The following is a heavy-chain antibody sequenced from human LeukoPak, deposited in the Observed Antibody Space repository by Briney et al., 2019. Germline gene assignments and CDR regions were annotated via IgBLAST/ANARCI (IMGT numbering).Heavy chain of an antibody. J-gene: IGHJ4*02. D-gene: IGHD6-19*01. V-gene: IGHV3-15*01. Sequence: MTGGSLRLSCAASGFTFSSYGMHWVRQAPGKGLEWVGRIKSTTSGGTTDYAETVKGRFSISRDDSKSTLHLQMNSLKIEDTAIYYFTTPRLSSGWFPDYWGQGTLVIVSS. CDR3: TTPRLSSGWFPDY. CDR2: IKSTTSGGTT. CDR1: GFTFSSYG.